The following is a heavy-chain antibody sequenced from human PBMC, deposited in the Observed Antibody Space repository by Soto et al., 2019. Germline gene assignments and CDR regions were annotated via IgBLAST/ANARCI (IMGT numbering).Heavy chain of an antibody. V-gene: IGHV3-30*18. D-gene: IGHD6-13*01. CDR1: GFTFSIYG. CDR3: AKAYSNSWPNDWFDP. CDR2: ISYDGSNK. J-gene: IGHJ5*02. Sequence: GGSLRLSCAASGFTFSIYGMHWVRQAPGKGLEWVAVISYDGSNKYYADSVKGRFTISRDNSKNTLYLQMNSLRAEDTAVYYCAKAYSNSWPNDWFDPWGQGTLVTVSS.